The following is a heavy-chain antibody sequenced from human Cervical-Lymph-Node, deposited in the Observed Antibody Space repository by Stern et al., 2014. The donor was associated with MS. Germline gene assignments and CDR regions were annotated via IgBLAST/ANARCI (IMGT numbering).Heavy chain of an antibody. CDR2: IISKAYGGTT. CDR3: TRAAAIGYCSSTSCYVGY. CDR1: GFTFGDYA. V-gene: IGHV3-49*03. J-gene: IGHJ4*02. Sequence: EVQLVESGGGLVQPGRSLRLSCTASGFTFGDYAMSWFRQAPGKGLEWVGFIISKAYGGTTEYAAAVKGRFTISRDDSKSIAYLQMNSLKTEDTAVYYCTRAAAIGYCSSTSCYVGYWGQGTLVTVSS. D-gene: IGHD2-2*01.